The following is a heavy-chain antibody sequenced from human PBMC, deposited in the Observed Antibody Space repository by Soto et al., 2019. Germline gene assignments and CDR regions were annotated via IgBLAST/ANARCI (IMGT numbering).Heavy chain of an antibody. V-gene: IGHV3-33*01. Sequence: SLRLSCAASGFTFSGYGMHWVRQAPGKGLEWVAVIWYDGSNKYYADSVKGRFTISRDNSKNTLYLQVNSLRAEDTAVYYCARDLSIAAAGRYYYYYGMDVWGQGTTVTVSS. J-gene: IGHJ6*02. CDR3: ARDLSIAAAGRYYYYYGMDV. CDR2: IWYDGSNK. D-gene: IGHD6-13*01. CDR1: GFTFSGYG.